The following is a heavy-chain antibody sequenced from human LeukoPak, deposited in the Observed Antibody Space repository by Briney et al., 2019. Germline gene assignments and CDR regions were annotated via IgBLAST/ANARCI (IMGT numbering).Heavy chain of an antibody. D-gene: IGHD6-19*01. CDR1: GYSISSGYY. V-gene: IGHV4-38-2*02. CDR2: MNQSGTT. Sequence: SETLSLTCTVSGYSISSGYYWGWIRQPPGRGLEWVGSMNQSGTTYYNPSLKSRVTMSVDKSKNQLSLKLTSLTAADTAVYYCARDIDTSGWYGPSWFDPWGQGALVTVSS. J-gene: IGHJ5*02. CDR3: ARDIDTSGWYGPSWFDP.